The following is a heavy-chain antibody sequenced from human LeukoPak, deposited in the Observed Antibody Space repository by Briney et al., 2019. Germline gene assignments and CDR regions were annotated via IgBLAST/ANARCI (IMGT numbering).Heavy chain of an antibody. D-gene: IGHD4-23*01. CDR3: ASSWHGGTDYYYMDV. J-gene: IGHJ6*03. CDR2: INPNSGDT. CDR1: GYTFTDYY. V-gene: IGHV1-2*02. Sequence: ASVKVSCKASGYTFTDYYLHWVRQAPGQGLEWMGWINPNSGDTDYAQKFQGRVTMTRDTSISTAYMELSSLRSEDTAVYYCASSWHGGTDYYYMDVWGKGTTVTVSS.